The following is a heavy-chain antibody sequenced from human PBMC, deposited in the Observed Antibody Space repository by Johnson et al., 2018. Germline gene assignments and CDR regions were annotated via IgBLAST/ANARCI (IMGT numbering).Heavy chain of an antibody. CDR3: ARARSWGIQLYYDYYGMDG. J-gene: IGHJ6*02. D-gene: IGHD5-18*01. V-gene: IGHV3-33*01. CDR1: GFTFSSYG. CDR2: IWYDGSNK. Sequence: QVQLVQSGGGVVQPGRSLRLSCAASGFTFSSYGMHWVRQAPGKGLEWVAVIWYDGSNKYYADSVQGRFTISRDNSKNTLYLQMNSLRADDTAVYYCARARSWGIQLYYDYYGMDGWGQGTTVTVSS.